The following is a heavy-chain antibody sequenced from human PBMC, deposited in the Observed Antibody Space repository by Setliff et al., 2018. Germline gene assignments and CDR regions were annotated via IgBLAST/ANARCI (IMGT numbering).Heavy chain of an antibody. Sequence: ASVKVSCKVSGYTFTSYPMTWVRQAPGQGLEWMGWINTKTGDPTYAQGYTGRFAFSLDTSDSATYLDISNLKAEDTATYYCARADHLVTTTFDYWGQGTLVTVSS. CDR3: ARADHLVTTTFDY. V-gene: IGHV7-4-1*02. CDR2: INTKTGDP. J-gene: IGHJ4*01. D-gene: IGHD4-17*01. CDR1: GYTFTSYP.